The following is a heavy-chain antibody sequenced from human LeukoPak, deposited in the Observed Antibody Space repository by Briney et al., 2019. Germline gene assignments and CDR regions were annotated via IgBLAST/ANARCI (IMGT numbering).Heavy chain of an antibody. D-gene: IGHD1-26*01. CDR3: ARHSGASPHYFDY. CDR2: IYYSGTT. V-gene: IGHV4-59*08. CDR1: GGSISNYY. J-gene: IGHJ4*02. Sequence: PSETLSLTCTVSGGSISNYYWSWIRQPPGKGLEWIGFIYYSGTTHYNPSLKSRVTMSVATSNNQLSLRLSSVTAADTAIYYCARHSGASPHYFDYWGQGALVTVSS.